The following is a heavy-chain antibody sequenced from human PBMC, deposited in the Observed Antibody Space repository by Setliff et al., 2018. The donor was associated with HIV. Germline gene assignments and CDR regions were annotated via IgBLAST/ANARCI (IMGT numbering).Heavy chain of an antibody. J-gene: IGHJ6*03. V-gene: IGHV4-34*01. CDR3: VRRKSELRLISDYMDV. Sequence: PSETLSFTCTASNGSISTYYWTWIRQSPVKGLEWIGEISHNGNTNYSPSLKGRLTLSADTSKSQFSLKLSSVTAADTAIYYCVRRKSELRLISDYMDVWGKGTTVTVSS. CDR1: NGSISTYY. D-gene: IGHD3-10*01. CDR2: ISHNGNT.